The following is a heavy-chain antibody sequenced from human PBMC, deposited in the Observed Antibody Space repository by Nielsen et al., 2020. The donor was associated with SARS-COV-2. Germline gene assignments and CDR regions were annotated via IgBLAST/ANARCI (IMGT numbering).Heavy chain of an antibody. Sequence: RQAPGKGLEWIGEINHSGSTNYNPSLKSRVTISVDTSKNQFSLKLSSVTAADTAVYYCARFRDFFDSNYDYVWGSYRLSGYYYGMDVWGQGTTVTVSS. CDR2: INHSGST. V-gene: IGHV4-34*01. D-gene: IGHD3-16*02. J-gene: IGHJ6*02. CDR3: ARFRDFFDSNYDYVWGSYRLSGYYYGMDV.